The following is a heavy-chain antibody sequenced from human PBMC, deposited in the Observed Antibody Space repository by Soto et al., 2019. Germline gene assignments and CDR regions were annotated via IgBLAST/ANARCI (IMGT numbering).Heavy chain of an antibody. D-gene: IGHD6-13*01. Sequence: GASVEVSCKASGGTFSRNAISCVRQAPGQGLEWMGGIIPFFHAPNYAQKFQGRVTITADESTRIVFMEMSSLRFEDTAVYYCARSRAAAPPRVGMDVWGQGTTVTVSS. CDR2: IIPFFHAP. V-gene: IGHV1-69*13. J-gene: IGHJ6*02. CDR1: GGTFSRNA. CDR3: ARSRAAAPPRVGMDV.